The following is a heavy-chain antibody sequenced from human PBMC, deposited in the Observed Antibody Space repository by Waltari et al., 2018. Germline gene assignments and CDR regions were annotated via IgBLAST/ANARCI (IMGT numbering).Heavy chain of an antibody. CDR2: IYYSGST. CDR1: GGSISSSSYY. CDR3: ARHRRLSLDY. V-gene: IGHV4-39*07. J-gene: IGHJ4*02. Sequence: QLQLQESGPGLVKPSETLSLTCTVSGGSISSSSYYWGWIRQPPGKGLEWIGSIYYSGSTYYNPSLKSRVTISVDTSKNQFSLKLSAVTAADTAVYYCARHRRLSLDYWGQGTLVTVSS. D-gene: IGHD6-25*01.